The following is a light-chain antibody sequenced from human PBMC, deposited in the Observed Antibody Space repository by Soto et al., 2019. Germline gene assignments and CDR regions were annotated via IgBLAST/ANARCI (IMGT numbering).Light chain of an antibody. J-gene: IGKJ2*01. CDR1: QSISSW. CDR3: QQYNSYSPVT. V-gene: IGKV1-5*01. Sequence: DIQMTQSPSTLSASVGDRVTITCRASQSISSWLAWYQQKPGKAPKLLIYDASSLESGVPSRFSGSGSGTEVTLTISSRQPDDFATYYCQQYNSYSPVTFGQGTKLEIK. CDR2: DAS.